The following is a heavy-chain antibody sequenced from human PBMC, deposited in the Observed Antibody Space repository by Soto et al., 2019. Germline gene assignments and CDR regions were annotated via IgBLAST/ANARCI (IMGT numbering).Heavy chain of an antibody. CDR2: IYYSGST. V-gene: IGHV4-39*01. D-gene: IGHD4-17*01. Sequence: QLQLQESGPGLVKPSETLSLTCTVSGCSISSSSYYWGWIRQPPGKGLEWMGGIYYSGSTYYNPSLKSRVTISVDTSKNQFSLKLSSVTAADTAVYYCARPLGHDYGDYLVSYAFDIWGQGTMVTVSS. CDR1: GCSISSSSYY. CDR3: ARPLGHDYGDYLVSYAFDI. J-gene: IGHJ3*02.